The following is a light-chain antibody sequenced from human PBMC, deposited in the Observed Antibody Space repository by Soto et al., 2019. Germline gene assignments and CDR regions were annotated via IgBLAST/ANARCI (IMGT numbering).Light chain of an antibody. CDR3: QQYGNSPQIT. CDR1: QSVRNSY. V-gene: IGKV3-20*01. CDR2: GAS. Sequence: EIVLTQYPGPLSFSPGERATLSCRAIQSVRNSYLAWYQQKPGQAPRLLISGASSRTTGIPDRFSGSGSGTDFTLTISRLEPEDFAVYYCQQYGNSPQITFGQGTRLEIK. J-gene: IGKJ5*01.